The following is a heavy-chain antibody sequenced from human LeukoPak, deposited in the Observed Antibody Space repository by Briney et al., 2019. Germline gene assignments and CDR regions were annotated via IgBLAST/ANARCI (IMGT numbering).Heavy chain of an antibody. V-gene: IGHV3-23*01. CDR3: AKKWRQPVPPYLDY. CDR2: ISGSGGKT. CDR1: GFPFSSYW. D-gene: IGHD5-12*01. J-gene: IGHJ4*02. Sequence: PGGSLRLSCVASGFPFSSYWMTWVRQAPGKGLEWVSTISGSGGKTYYADSVKGRFTISRDNSKNTLYLQMNSLRADDTAVYYCAKKWRQPVPPYLDYWGQGTRVTVSS.